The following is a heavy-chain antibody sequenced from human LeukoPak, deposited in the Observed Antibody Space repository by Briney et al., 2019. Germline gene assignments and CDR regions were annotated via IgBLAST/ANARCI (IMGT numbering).Heavy chain of an antibody. Sequence: KAGESLKISCKGSGYSFTSYWIGWVRQMPGKGLEWMGIIYPGDSDTRYSPSFQGQVTISADKSITTAYLQWSSLKASDTAMYYCARRPYDSSGYYRDDAFDIWGQRTMATVSS. CDR2: IYPGDSDT. D-gene: IGHD3-22*01. J-gene: IGHJ3*02. V-gene: IGHV5-51*01. CDR3: ARRPYDSSGYYRDDAFDI. CDR1: GYSFTSYW.